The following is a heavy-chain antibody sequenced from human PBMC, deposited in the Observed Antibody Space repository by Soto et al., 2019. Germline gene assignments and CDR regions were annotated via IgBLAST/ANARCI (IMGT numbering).Heavy chain of an antibody. J-gene: IGHJ6*02. Sequence: QVQLQESGPGLVKPSETLSLSCTVSGGSISSYYWSWFRQSPGKRMEWIGYVHHSWGSSYNPSLQRXVPXSLDTSKSQFSLKVTSGTATDTAVYYCARQGFGPLHGLVDVWGQGTTVTVSS. CDR1: GGSISSYY. V-gene: IGHV4-59*08. CDR2: VHHSWGS. CDR3: ARQGFGPLHGLVDV. D-gene: IGHD3-10*01.